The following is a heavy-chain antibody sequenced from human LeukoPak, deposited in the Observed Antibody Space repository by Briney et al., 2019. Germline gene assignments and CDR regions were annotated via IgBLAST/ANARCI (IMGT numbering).Heavy chain of an antibody. CDR2: ISWNSGSI. Sequence: PGGSLRLSCAASGFTFDDYGMHWVRHAPGKGLEWVSGISWNSGSIGYADSVKGRFTISRDNAKNSLYLQMNSLRAEDTAVYYCASTVYSYGQARTYGTMDYWGQGTLVTVSS. D-gene: IGHD5-18*01. V-gene: IGHV3-9*01. CDR1: GFTFDDYG. CDR3: ASTVYSYGQARTYGTMDY. J-gene: IGHJ4*02.